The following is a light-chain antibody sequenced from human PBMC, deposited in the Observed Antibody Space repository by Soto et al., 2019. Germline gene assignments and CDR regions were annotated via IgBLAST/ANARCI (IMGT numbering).Light chain of an antibody. CDR2: GAS. J-gene: IGKJ1*01. CDR3: QQYNNWPLWT. CDR1: QSVSSN. Sequence: EIVFTQSPGTLSLSPVKRATLSCRASQSVSSNLAWYQQRPGQAPRLLIYGASTRATGIPARFSGSGSGTEFTLTISSLQSEDFAVYYCQQYNNWPLWTFGQGTKVDIK. V-gene: IGKV3-15*01.